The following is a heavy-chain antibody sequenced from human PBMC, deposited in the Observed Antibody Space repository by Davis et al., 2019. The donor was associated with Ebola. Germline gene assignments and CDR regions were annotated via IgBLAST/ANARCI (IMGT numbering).Heavy chain of an antibody. CDR1: GVTFRNYV. J-gene: IGHJ4*02. V-gene: IGHV3-48*03. CDR2: ISDSGSTT. Sequence: GESLKISCAVSGVTFRNYVMNWVRQAPGKGLEWISYISDSGSTTYYTDSVKGRFTISRDNAKNSLYLQMNTLRVEDTAIYYCVPGTWIRGQGTLVTVSS. CDR3: VPGTWI. D-gene: IGHD5-18*01.